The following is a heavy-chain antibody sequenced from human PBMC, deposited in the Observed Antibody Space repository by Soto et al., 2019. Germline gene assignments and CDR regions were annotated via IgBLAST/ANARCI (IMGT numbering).Heavy chain of an antibody. J-gene: IGHJ4*02. CDR3: ARLSKVGATDFDY. CDR1: GYTFTGYY. Sequence: ASVKVSCKASGYTFTGYYVHWVRQAPGQGLEWMGWINPNSGGTNYAQKFQGWVTMTRDTSISTAYMELSRLRSDDTAVYYCARLSKVGATDFDYWGQGTLVTVPQ. V-gene: IGHV1-2*04. D-gene: IGHD1-26*01. CDR2: INPNSGGT.